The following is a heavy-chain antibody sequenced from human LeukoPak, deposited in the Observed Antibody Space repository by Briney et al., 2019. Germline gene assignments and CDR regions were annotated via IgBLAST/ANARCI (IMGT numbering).Heavy chain of an antibody. V-gene: IGHV3-21*01. D-gene: IGHD4-17*01. CDR2: VSIGGSFI. J-gene: IGHJ2*01. Sequence: GGSLRLSCAASGFTFSSYGMDWVRQAPGKGLEWVSFVSIGGSFIYYADSVKGRFTISRDDAKNSLYLEMNSLTAEDTAEYYCARNKINTVTTGWYFDLWGRGTLVSVSS. CDR3: ARNKINTVTTGWYFDL. CDR1: GFTFSSYG.